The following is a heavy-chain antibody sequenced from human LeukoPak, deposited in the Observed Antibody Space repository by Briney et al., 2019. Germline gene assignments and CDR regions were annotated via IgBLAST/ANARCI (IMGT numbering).Heavy chain of an antibody. CDR3: ARPEYYYDSSGYYF. Sequence: HGASVKVSCKASGYTFTSYAMHWLRQAPGQRLEWMGWINAGNGNTKYSQKFQGRVTITRDTSASTAYMELSSLRSEDTAVYYCARPEYYYDSSGYYFRGQGTLVTVSS. V-gene: IGHV1-3*01. D-gene: IGHD3-22*01. J-gene: IGHJ4*02. CDR2: INAGNGNT. CDR1: GYTFTSYA.